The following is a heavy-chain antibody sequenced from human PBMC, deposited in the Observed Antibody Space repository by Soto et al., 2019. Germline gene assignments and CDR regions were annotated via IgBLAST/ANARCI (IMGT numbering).Heavy chain of an antibody. CDR2: KNANSGNT. V-gene: IGHV1-8*01. CDR3: ARRTIAHWYFDL. J-gene: IGHJ2*01. D-gene: IGHD1-1*01. CDR1: GYTFSSYD. Sequence: QVQLVQSGAEVKKPGASVKVSCKASGYTFSSYDINWVRQATGQGLEWMGWKNANSGNTGYAQKFQGRVTMTRDTSMSTAYMELSSLTSEDTAVYYCARRTIAHWYFDLWGRGTLVTVSS.